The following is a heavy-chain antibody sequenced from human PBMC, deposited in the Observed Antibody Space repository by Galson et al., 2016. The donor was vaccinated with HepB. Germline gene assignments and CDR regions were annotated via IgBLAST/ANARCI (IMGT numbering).Heavy chain of an antibody. D-gene: IGHD2-15*01. J-gene: IGHJ6*02. CDR2: ISSDGSNK. CDR3: ARVGSARRGGMDV. CDR1: GIIFRTYG. V-gene: IGHV3-30*03. Sequence: SLRLSCAASGIIFRTYGMNWVRQAPGKGLEWVAVISSDGSNKYYADSLKGRFTISRDNAKNSMYLQMNSLRDEDTAVYYCARVGSARRGGMDVWGQGTTVTVSS.